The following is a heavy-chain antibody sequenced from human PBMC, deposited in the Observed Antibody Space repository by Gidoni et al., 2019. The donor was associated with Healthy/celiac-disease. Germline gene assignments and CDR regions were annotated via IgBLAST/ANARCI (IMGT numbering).Heavy chain of an antibody. CDR3: ARASDIIAAYDY. CDR2: ISSSSSYI. D-gene: IGHD6-6*01. Sequence: EVQLVESGGGLVKPGGSLRRSCPASGVTFSSYSMNWVRQAPGKGLEWVSSISSSSSYIYYADSVKGRFTISRDNAKNSLYLQMNSLRAEDTAVYYCARASDIIAAYDYWGQGTLVTVSS. V-gene: IGHV3-21*01. CDR1: GVTFSSYS. J-gene: IGHJ4*02.